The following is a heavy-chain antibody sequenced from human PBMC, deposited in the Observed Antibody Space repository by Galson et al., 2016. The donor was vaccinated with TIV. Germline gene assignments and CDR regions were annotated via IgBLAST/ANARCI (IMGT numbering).Heavy chain of an antibody. CDR2: LSLSGAYT. V-gene: IGHV3-23*01. Sequence: SLRLSCAASGFSFRNYVMSWVRLAPGKGLEWVSSLSLSGAYTYYADSVKGRFTISRDNSKYTLFLQLNSLRAGDTAIYYCARPSHYYDITSYYPLDYWGRGSLVTVSS. CDR3: ARPSHYYDITSYYPLDY. D-gene: IGHD3-22*01. CDR1: GFSFRNYV. J-gene: IGHJ4*02.